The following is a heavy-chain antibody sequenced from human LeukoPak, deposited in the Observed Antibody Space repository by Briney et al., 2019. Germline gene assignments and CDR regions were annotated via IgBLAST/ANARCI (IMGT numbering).Heavy chain of an antibody. CDR1: GVSISSYY. J-gene: IGHJ3*02. V-gene: IGHV4-59*01. CDR2: SGST. CDR3: ARGRSSKGAFDI. Sequence: SETLSLTCTVSGVSISSYYWSWIRQPPGKGLDSGSTNYNPSLKSRVTTSVDTSKNQFSLKLSSVTAADTAVYYCARGRSSKGAFDIWGQGTMVTDSS.